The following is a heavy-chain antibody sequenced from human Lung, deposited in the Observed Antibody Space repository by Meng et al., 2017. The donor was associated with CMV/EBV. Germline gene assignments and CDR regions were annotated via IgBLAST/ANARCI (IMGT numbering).Heavy chain of an antibody. Sequence: ASVXVSXKASGYRFTDFHMHWVRQAPGQGLEWMGWVNSNSGATNYAQKFQGRVIMTRDTSITTAYLELPSLRPDDTAVYFCARVYAKGPLRSFDYWGQGTXVTVDS. D-gene: IGHD5/OR15-5a*01. J-gene: IGHJ4*02. CDR2: VNSNSGAT. CDR3: ARVYAKGPLRSFDY. CDR1: GYRFTDFH. V-gene: IGHV1-2*02.